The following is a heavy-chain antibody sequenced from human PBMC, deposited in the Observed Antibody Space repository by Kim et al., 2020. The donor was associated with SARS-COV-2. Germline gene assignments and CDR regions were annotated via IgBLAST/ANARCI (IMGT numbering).Heavy chain of an antibody. J-gene: IGHJ6*02. CDR3: ASVYCGGDCSHYYYGMDV. D-gene: IGHD2-21*02. Sequence: KGRFTISRDNAKKSLYLQMNSLGAEDTAVYYCASVYCGGDCSHYYYGMDVWGQGTTVTVSS. V-gene: IGHV3-11*06.